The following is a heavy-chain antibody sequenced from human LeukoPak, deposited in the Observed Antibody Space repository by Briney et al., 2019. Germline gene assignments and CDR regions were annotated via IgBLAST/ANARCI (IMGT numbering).Heavy chain of an antibody. CDR3: ARTDY. CDR1: GFTFKTYS. V-gene: IGHV3-21*04. J-gene: IGHJ4*02. CDR2: ISSGGTYV. Sequence: GGSLRLSCVVSGFTFKTYSVNWVRQAPGKGLEWVSSISSGGTYVDYADSVKGRFTISRDNAKNSLYLQMNSLRAEDTAVYYCARTDYWGQGTLVTVSS.